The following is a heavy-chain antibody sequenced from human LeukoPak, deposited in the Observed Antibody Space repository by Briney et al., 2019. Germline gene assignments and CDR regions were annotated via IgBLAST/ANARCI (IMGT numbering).Heavy chain of an antibody. D-gene: IGHD5-24*01. Sequence: SETLSLTCTVSGGSVSSYYWSWIRQPPGKGLEWIGYIYYSGSTNYNPSLKRRVTISVDTSKNQFSLNLSSVTAADMAVYYCARHTIEMATIVGFDYWGQGTLVTVSS. CDR2: IYYSGST. V-gene: IGHV4-59*08. J-gene: IGHJ4*02. CDR3: ARHTIEMATIVGFDY. CDR1: GGSVSSYY.